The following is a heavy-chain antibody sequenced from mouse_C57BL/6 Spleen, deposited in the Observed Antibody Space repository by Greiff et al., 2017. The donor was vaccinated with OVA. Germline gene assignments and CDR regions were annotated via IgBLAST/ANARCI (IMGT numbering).Heavy chain of an antibody. J-gene: IGHJ3*01. CDR3: ARWAYSFAY. Sequence: QVQLQQPGAELVKPGASVKLSCKASGYTFTSYWMHWVKQRPGQGLEWIGMIHPNSGSTNYNAKFKVKATLTVDKSSSTAYMQLSSLTSDDSAVYYWARWAYSFAYWGQGTLVTVSA. CDR2: IHPNSGST. CDR1: GYTFTSYW. D-gene: IGHD1-1*01. V-gene: IGHV1-64*01.